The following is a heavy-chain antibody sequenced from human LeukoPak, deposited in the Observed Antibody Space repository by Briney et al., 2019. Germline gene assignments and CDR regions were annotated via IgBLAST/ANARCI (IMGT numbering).Heavy chain of an antibody. D-gene: IGHD2-2*01. V-gene: IGHV1-18*01. Sequence: ASVKVSCKASGYTFTSYGITWVRQAPGQGLEWMGWISANNGNTNYAQKLQGRVTMTTDTSTSTAYMELRSLRSDDTAVYFCARSLYCSSTSCYEWGGDIWGQGTMVTVS. CDR3: ARSLYCSSTSCYEWGGDI. CDR2: ISANNGNT. CDR1: GYTFTSYG. J-gene: IGHJ3*02.